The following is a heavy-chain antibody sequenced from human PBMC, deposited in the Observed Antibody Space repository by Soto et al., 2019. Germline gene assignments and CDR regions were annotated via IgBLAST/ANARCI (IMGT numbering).Heavy chain of an antibody. J-gene: IGHJ4*02. CDR1: GGSLILYY. D-gene: IGHD5-12*01. CDR3: GRRRYLVDLALAFDY. Sequence: SSETLSLTCAVYGGSLILYYCSWFRQPPRTVLEWLGEITPSGNTNYTQSLNRRVTISVDTSKNQFFPKLSSVTAAATAVYYCGRRRYLVDLALAFDYQGQGPLFA. CDR2: ITPSGNT. V-gene: IGHV4-34*01.